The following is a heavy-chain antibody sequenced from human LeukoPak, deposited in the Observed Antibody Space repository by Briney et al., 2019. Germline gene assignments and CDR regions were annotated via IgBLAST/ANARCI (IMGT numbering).Heavy chain of an antibody. CDR1: GFTFSSYA. J-gene: IGHJ4*02. V-gene: IGHV3-23*01. CDR2: ISGSGGST. Sequence: GGSLRLSCAASGFTFSSYAMNWVRQAPGKGLERVSAISGSGGSTYYADSVKGRFTISRDNSKNTLYLQMNSLRAEDTAVYYCATTRYYYDSSGYSNFDYWGQGTLVTASS. D-gene: IGHD3-22*01. CDR3: ATTRYYYDSSGYSNFDY.